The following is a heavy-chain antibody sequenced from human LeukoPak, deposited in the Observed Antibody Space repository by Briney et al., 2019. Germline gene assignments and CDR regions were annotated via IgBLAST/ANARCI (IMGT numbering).Heavy chain of an antibody. CDR2: IIPILGVT. J-gene: IGHJ4*02. Sequence: SVKDTCKASGGTFSSYGITGVRQSPGQGLEWLGRIIPILGVTNYAQKFQGRVTITANKSTSTAYMEVSSMRSEDTAVYYCARGPSSNGFFYYFDYWGQGTLVTVSS. CDR3: ARGPSSNGFFYYFDY. V-gene: IGHV1-69*04. CDR1: GGTFSSYG. D-gene: IGHD6-19*01.